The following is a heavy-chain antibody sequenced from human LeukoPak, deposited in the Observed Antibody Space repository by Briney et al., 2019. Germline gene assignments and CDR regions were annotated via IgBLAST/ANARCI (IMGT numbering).Heavy chain of an antibody. CDR3: ARGPAQGGNWFDP. Sequence: ASVKVSCKVSGYTLTELSMHWVRQAPGKGLEWMGGFDPEDGGTIYAQKFQGRVTMTEDTSTSTAYMELRSLRSDDTAVYYCARGPAQGGNWFDPWGQGTLVTVSS. D-gene: IGHD1-26*01. J-gene: IGHJ5*02. CDR1: GYTLTELS. V-gene: IGHV1-24*01. CDR2: FDPEDGGT.